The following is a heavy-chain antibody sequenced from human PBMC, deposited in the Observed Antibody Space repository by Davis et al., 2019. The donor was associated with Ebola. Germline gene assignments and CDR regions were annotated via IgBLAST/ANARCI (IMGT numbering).Heavy chain of an antibody. V-gene: IGHV1-18*01. CDR1: GYTFTSYG. Sequence: ASVKVSCKASGYTFTSYGISWVRQAPGQVLEWMGWISAYNGNTNYAQKLQGRVTMTTDTSTSTAYMELRSLRSDDTAVYYCARTKTRIRFLEWLLDWFDPWGQGTLVTVSS. J-gene: IGHJ5*02. D-gene: IGHD3-3*01. CDR3: ARTKTRIRFLEWLLDWFDP. CDR2: ISAYNGNT.